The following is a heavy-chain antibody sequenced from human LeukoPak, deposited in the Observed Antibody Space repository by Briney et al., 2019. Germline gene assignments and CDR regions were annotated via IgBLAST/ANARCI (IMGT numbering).Heavy chain of an antibody. Sequence: PSETLSLTCTVSGGSISSYYWSWIRQPPGKGLEWIGYMYYSGSTNYNPSTNYNPSLKSRVTISVDTSKNQSSLKLSSVTAADTAVYYCARDVGATPGYFDYWGQGTLVTVSS. CDR3: ARDVGATPGYFDY. CDR1: GGSISSYY. D-gene: IGHD1-26*01. CDR2: MYYSGST. V-gene: IGHV4-59*01. J-gene: IGHJ4*02.